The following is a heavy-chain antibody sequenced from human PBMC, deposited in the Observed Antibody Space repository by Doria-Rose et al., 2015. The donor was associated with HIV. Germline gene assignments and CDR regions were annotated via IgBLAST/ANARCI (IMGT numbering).Heavy chain of an antibody. CDR2: INPSDSTT. Sequence: QVQLVQSGAEVKKPGASVRVSCKASGFTFTSYYVHWVRQAPGQGLAWMGIINPSDSTTSYAQNFQGRVTLTRYTSTSTVYMELSSLRSEDSAVYYCARAVRNGWNELEDYWGQGTLVTVSS. V-gene: IGHV1-46*01. CDR1: GFTFTSYY. J-gene: IGHJ4*02. CDR3: ARAVRNGWNELEDY. D-gene: IGHD1-1*01.